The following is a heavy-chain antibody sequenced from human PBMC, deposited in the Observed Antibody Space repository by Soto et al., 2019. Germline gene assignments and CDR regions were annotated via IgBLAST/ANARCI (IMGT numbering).Heavy chain of an antibody. V-gene: IGHV4-59*01. J-gene: IGHJ4*02. CDR2: IYYTGTT. CDR3: AREVSSFGSNHFDS. D-gene: IGHD3-10*01. CDR1: GTSIRGYY. Sequence: SETLSLTCSVSGTSIRGYYWTWIRQPPGKGLEWIGYIYYTGTTKYNPSLKSRVTISVDTSKNQFSLRLNSVTAADTAVYYCAREVSSFGSNHFDSWGQGALVTVT.